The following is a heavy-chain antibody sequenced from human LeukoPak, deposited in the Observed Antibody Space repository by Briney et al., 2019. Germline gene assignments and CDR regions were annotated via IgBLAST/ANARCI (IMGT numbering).Heavy chain of an antibody. D-gene: IGHD6-19*01. CDR1: GYTFTSYY. V-gene: IGHV1-2*02. J-gene: IGHJ4*02. Sequence: ASVKVSCKASGYTFTSYYMHWVRQAPGQGLEWMGWINPNSGGTNYAQKFQGRVTMTRDTSISTAYMELSRLRSDDTAVYYCARGRSSGRSGVGYWGQGTLVTVSS. CDR3: ARGRSSGRSGVGY. CDR2: INPNSGGT.